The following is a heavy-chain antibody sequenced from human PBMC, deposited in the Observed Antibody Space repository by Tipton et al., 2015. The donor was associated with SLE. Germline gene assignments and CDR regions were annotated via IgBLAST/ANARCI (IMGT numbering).Heavy chain of an antibody. CDR3: ARHLTGGSSYFDY. Sequence: TLSLTCTVSGGSISSTRYYWGWIRQPPGKGLEWIGSIDYSGSTYYNPSLKSRVTISVDTSKNQFSLKLSSVTAADTAIYYCARHLTGGSSYFDYWGQGTLVTVSS. J-gene: IGHJ4*02. D-gene: IGHD3-16*01. V-gene: IGHV4-39*01. CDR1: GGSISSTRYY. CDR2: IDYSGST.